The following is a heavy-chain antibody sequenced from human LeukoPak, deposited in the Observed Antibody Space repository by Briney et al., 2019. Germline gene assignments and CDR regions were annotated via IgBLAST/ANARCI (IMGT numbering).Heavy chain of an antibody. J-gene: IGHJ3*02. CDR2: IYNTGST. V-gene: IGHV4-59*02. Sequence: KASQTLSLTCTVSGGSVTTYHWSWIRQPPGKGREWVGYIYNTGSTNFNPSLQSRGTISVDTSKNQFSPKLSSVTAADTALYFCARDQGNGAFNIWGQGTMVTVSP. D-gene: IGHD2-8*01. CDR1: GGSVTTYH. CDR3: ARDQGNGAFNI.